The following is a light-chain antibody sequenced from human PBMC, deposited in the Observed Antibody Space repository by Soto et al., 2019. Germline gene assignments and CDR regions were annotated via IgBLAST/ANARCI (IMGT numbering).Light chain of an antibody. CDR2: GAS. CDR3: QQYNNWPLS. V-gene: IGKV3-15*01. J-gene: IGKJ4*01. CDR1: QSVTSN. Sequence: EIVMTQSPATVSVSPGERVTLSCRASQSVTSNLAWYQQKPGQAPRLLIYGASTRATGMSARFSGIGSGTEFTLTISSLQSEDSAVYYCQQYNNWPLSFGGGTKV.